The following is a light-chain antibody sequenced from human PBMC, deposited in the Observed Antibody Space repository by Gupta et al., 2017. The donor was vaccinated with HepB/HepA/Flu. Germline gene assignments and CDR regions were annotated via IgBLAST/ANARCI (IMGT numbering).Light chain of an antibody. J-gene: IGLJ1*01. CDR2: DNI. V-gene: IGLV1-40*01. Sequence: QSILTQPPSVSGAPGTRVTISCTGSSFDIGAGYDVHWYRQSPGTAPRLIIYDNINRPSGVPDRLSGSKSGTSASLAITGLQPEDEADYYCQSFDSRLNGYVFGSGTKVTVL. CDR3: QSFDSRLNGYV. CDR1: SFDIGAGYD.